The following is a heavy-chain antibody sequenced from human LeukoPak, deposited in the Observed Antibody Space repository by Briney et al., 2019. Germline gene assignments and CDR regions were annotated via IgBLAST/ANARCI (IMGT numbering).Heavy chain of an antibody. J-gene: IGHJ4*02. D-gene: IGHD3-3*02. CDR3: VNANAFQRYYFDY. CDR1: GGTFSSYT. CDR2: IIPILGIA. V-gene: IGHV1-69*02. Sequence: ASVKVSCKASGGTFSSYTISWVRQAPGQGLEWMGRIIPILGIANYAQKFQGRVTITADKSTSTAYMELSSLRSEDTAVYYCVNANAFQRYYFDYWGRGTLVTVSS.